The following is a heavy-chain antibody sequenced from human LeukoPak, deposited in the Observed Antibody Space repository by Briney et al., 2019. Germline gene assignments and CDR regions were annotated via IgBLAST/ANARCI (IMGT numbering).Heavy chain of an antibody. Sequence: KPSETLSLTCAVSGGSISSGGYSWSWIRQPPGKGLEWIGSIYYSGSTYYNPSLKSRVTISVDTSKNQFSLKLSSVTAADTAVYYCARLNEGFVVVVAATNYFDYWGQGTLVTVSS. J-gene: IGHJ4*02. CDR3: ARLNEGFVVVVAATNYFDY. CDR1: GGSISSGGYS. D-gene: IGHD2-15*01. V-gene: IGHV4-30-2*03. CDR2: IYYSGST.